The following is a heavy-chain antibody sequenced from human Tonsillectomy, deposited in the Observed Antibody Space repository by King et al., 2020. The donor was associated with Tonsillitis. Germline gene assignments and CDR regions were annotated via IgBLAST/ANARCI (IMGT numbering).Heavy chain of an antibody. J-gene: IGHJ4*02. V-gene: IGHV4-59*01. D-gene: IGHD2-15*01. CDR2: IYYSVST. CDR1: GGSISSYY. Sequence: QLQESGPGLVKPSETLSLTCTVSGGSISSYYWNWIRQPPGKGLEWIGYIYYSVSTNYNPSLKSRVTISVDTSKNQFSLKLSSVTAADTAVYYCARGRCSGGSCYSDYWGQGTLVTVSS. CDR3: ARGRCSGGSCYSDY.